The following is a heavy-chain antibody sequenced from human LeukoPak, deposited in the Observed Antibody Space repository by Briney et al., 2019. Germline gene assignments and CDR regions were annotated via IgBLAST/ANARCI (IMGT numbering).Heavy chain of an antibody. CDR1: GFTFSTYG. CDR3: ARVTVPLVVITAGGFDY. Sequence: GGSLRLSCAVSGFTFSTYGMHWVRQAPGKGLEWVAFIRSDGNNKYYADSVKGRFTISRDNSKNTLYLQMNRLRTEDTAVYYCARVTVPLVVITAGGFDYWGQGTLVTVSS. CDR2: IRSDGNNK. V-gene: IGHV3-30*02. J-gene: IGHJ4*02. D-gene: IGHD3-22*01.